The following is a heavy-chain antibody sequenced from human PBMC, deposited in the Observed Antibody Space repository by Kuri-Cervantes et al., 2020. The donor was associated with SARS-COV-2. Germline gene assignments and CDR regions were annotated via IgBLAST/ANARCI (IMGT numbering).Heavy chain of an antibody. J-gene: IGHJ4*02. CDR1: GYSISSGYY. CDR3: VKDLSGSYYFDY. Sequence: ETLSLTCTVSGYSISSGYYWGWIRQPPGKGLEWVSAISGSGGSTYYADSVKGRFTISRDNSKNTLYLQMNSLRAEDTAVYYCVKDLSGSYYFDYWGQGTLVTVSS. V-gene: IGHV3-23*01. CDR2: ISGSGGST. D-gene: IGHD1-26*01.